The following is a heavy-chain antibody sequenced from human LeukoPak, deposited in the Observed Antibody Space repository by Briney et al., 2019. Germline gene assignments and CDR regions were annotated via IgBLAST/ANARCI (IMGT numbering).Heavy chain of an antibody. D-gene: IGHD1-26*01. CDR3: ARVGAVVGAIDY. CDR1: GGSFSGYY. Sequence: SETLSLTCAVYGGSFSGYYWSWIRQPPGKGLEWIGEINHSGSTNYNPSLKSRVTISVDTSKNQFSLKLSSVTAADTAVYYCARVGAVVGAIDYWGQGTLVTVSS. J-gene: IGHJ4*02. V-gene: IGHV4-34*01. CDR2: INHSGST.